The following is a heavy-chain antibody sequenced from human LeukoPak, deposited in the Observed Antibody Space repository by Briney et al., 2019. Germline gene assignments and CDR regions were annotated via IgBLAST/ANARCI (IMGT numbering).Heavy chain of an antibody. V-gene: IGHV4-34*01. CDR3: ASRGTGVTFDY. CDR2: INHSGST. J-gene: IGHJ4*02. Sequence: SETLSLTCAVYGGSFSGYYWSWIRQPPGKGLEWIGDINHSGSTNYNPSLKSRVTISLDTSKNQFSLKLSSVTAADTAVYYCASRGTGVTFDYWGQGTLVTVSS. D-gene: IGHD3/OR15-3a*01. CDR1: GGSFSGYY.